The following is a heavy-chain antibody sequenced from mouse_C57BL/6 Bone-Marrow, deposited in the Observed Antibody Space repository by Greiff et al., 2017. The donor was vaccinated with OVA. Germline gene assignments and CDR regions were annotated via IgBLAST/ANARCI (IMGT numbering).Heavy chain of an antibody. V-gene: IGHV14-4*01. J-gene: IGHJ2*01. CDR2: IDPENGDT. D-gene: IGHD1-1*01. CDR3: TLYYYGSSYFDY. Sequence: EVQLQQSGAELVRPGASLNSSCTASGFNIKDDYMHWVKQRPEQGLEWIGWIDPENGDTEYASKFQGKATITADTSSNTAYLQLSSLTSEDTAVYYCTLYYYGSSYFDYWGQGTTLTVSS. CDR1: GFNIKDDY.